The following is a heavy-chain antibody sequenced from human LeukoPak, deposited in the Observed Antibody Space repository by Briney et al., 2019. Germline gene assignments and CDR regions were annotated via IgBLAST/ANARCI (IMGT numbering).Heavy chain of an antibody. J-gene: IGHJ4*02. Sequence: SETLSLTCTVSGYSISSGYYWGWIRQPPGKGLEWIGYIYYSGSTYYSPSLKSRVTISVDTSKNQFSLKLSSVTAADTAVYYCARVQQRAYFDYWGQGTLVTVSS. V-gene: IGHV4-38-2*02. CDR1: GYSISSGYY. CDR2: IYYSGST. CDR3: ARVQQRAYFDY. D-gene: IGHD5-18*01.